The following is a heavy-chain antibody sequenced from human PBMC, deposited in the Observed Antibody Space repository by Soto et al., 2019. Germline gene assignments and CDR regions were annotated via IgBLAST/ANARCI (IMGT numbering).Heavy chain of an antibody. Sequence: PSETLSLTCAVSGGSINNNFWSWVRQPPGKGLEWIGEIYQTGSINYNPSLRSRVTISVDKSKNQLSLKVDSVTAADTAFYYCVRGNDTYDFWNNWSLDPWVQGTLVTVSS. D-gene: IGHD3-3*01. J-gene: IGHJ5*02. CDR2: IYQTGSI. CDR3: VRGNDTYDFWNNWSLDP. V-gene: IGHV4-4*02. CDR1: GGSINNNFW.